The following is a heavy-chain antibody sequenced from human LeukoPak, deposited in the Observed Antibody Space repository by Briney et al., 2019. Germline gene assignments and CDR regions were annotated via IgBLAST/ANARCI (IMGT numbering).Heavy chain of an antibody. V-gene: IGHV1-2*02. CDR3: ARDRNGDYLFDY. D-gene: IGHD4-17*01. Sequence: ASVKVSCKASGYTFTDYYIHWVRQAPGQGLEWMGWINPNSGGTNYAQKFQGRVTMTGDTSISTAYMELSRLSSDDTAIYYCARDRNGDYLFDYWGQGTLVTVTS. CDR1: GYTFTDYY. CDR2: INPNSGGT. J-gene: IGHJ4*02.